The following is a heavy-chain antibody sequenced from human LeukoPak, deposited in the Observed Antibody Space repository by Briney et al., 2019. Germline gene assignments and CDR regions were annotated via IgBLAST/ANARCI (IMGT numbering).Heavy chain of an antibody. J-gene: IGHJ4*02. D-gene: IGHD1-26*01. CDR1: GFTFSSYE. Sequence: GGSLRLSCAASGFTFSSYEMNWVRQAPGEGLEWVSYISSSGSTIYYADSVKGRFTISRDNAKNSLYLQMNSLRAEDTAVYYCARDLSGSYLFRFDYWGQGTLVTVSS. V-gene: IGHV3-48*03. CDR2: ISSSGSTI. CDR3: ARDLSGSYLFRFDY.